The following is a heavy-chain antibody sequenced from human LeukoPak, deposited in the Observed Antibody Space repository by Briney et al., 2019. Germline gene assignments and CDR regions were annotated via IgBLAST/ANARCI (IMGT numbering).Heavy chain of an antibody. J-gene: IGHJ4*02. CDR2: INHTGST. Sequence: SETLSLTCAIYGGSFSTYYWSWIRQPPGKGLEWIGDINHTGSTTYNPSLKSRVTISVDTSKNQFSLKLSSVTAADTAVYYCARVRLGSLAYFDYWGQGTLVTVSS. CDR1: GGSFSTYY. V-gene: IGHV4-34*01. CDR3: ARVRLGSLAYFDY. D-gene: IGHD3-9*01.